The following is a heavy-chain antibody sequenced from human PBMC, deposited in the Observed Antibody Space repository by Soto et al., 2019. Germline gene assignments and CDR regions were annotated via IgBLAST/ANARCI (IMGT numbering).Heavy chain of an antibody. CDR1: GFTFSSYA. V-gene: IGHV3-30*04. J-gene: IGHJ4*02. D-gene: IGHD5-12*01. Sequence: GGSLRLSCAASGFTFSSYAMHWVRQAPGKGLEWVAVISYDGSNKYYADSVKGRFTISRDNSKNTLYLQMNSLRAEDTAVYYCAREKREGYNYFDYWGQGTLVTVSS. CDR2: ISYDGSNK. CDR3: AREKREGYNYFDY.